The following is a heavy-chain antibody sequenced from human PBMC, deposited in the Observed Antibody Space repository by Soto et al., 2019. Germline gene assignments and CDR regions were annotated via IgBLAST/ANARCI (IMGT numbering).Heavy chain of an antibody. CDR1: GYKFSSYA. J-gene: IGHJ5*02. D-gene: IGHD3-9*01. V-gene: IGHV1-18*01. CDR3: ATSYDTGFDP. CDR2: ITPNSGYT. Sequence: QLTLMQSGGEARNPGASVKVSCEASGYKFSSYAISWLRQAPGQGLEWMGLITPNSGYTNYAQKFQGRLILTTDIPSSTAYMELTSLTYDDTAMYYCATSYDTGFDPWGQGTLVSVS.